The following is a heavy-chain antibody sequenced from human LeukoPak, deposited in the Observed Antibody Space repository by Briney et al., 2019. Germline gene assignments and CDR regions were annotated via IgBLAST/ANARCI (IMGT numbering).Heavy chain of an antibody. CDR1: GGTFSSYA. CDR3: ARVGATTSVGYYYGMDV. CDR2: IIPIFGTA. D-gene: IGHD1-26*01. V-gene: IGHV1-69*13. J-gene: IGHJ6*02. Sequence: SVKVSCKASGGTFSSYAISWVRQAPGQGLEWVGGIIPIFGTANYAQKFQGRVTITADESTSTAYMELSSLRSEDTAVYYCARVGATTSVGYYYGMDVWGQGTTVTVSS.